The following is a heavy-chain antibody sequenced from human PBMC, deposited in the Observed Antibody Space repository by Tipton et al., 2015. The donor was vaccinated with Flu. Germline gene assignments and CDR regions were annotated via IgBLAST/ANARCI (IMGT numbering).Heavy chain of an antibody. CDR1: GGSIGSSSYY. D-gene: IGHD3-22*01. CDR3: ARESMIVVVIARYFDL. Sequence: TLSLTCTVSGGSIGSSSYYCGWIRQPPGKGLEWIGSIYFSGSTYYNTSLKSRATISVDTSKNQSSLKLSSVTAADTAVYYCARESMIVVVIARYFDLWGRGTLVTVSS. CDR2: IYFSGST. J-gene: IGHJ2*01. V-gene: IGHV4-39*07.